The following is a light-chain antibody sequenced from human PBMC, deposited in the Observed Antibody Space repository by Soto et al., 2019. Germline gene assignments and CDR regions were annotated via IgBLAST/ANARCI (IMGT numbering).Light chain of an antibody. J-gene: IGLJ2*01. Sequence: QPVLTQPPSASGNPGQRVTISCSGSSSNIGSNYVFWYQHLPGTAPKLLIYRNNQRPSGVPDRFSGSKSGTSASLAISGLRSEDETDYYCAAWDDSLSGVVFGGGTKVTVL. CDR1: SSNIGSNY. CDR3: AAWDDSLSGVV. CDR2: RNN. V-gene: IGLV1-47*01.